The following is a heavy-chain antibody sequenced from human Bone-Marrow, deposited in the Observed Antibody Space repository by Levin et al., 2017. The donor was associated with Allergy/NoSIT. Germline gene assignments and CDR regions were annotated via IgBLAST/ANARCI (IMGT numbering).Heavy chain of an antibody. CDR3: ARGQGSSMDV. Sequence: PGESLKISCEASGYTFTAHYIHWVRQAPGQGLEWMGWMNPNSGGTNYAQSFRGRVTMTRDTSINTAYMELSSLRSDDTAVYYCARGQGSSMDVWGQGTTVTVSS. CDR2: MNPNSGGT. V-gene: IGHV1-2*02. J-gene: IGHJ6*02. CDR1: GYTFTAHY.